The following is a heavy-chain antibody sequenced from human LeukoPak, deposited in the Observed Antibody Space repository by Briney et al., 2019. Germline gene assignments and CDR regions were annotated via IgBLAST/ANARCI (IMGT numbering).Heavy chain of an antibody. D-gene: IGHD2-15*01. CDR3: ARDRSRYCSGGSCYRRFDY. J-gene: IGHJ4*02. Sequence: PGGSLRLSCAACGFTFSDYYMSWIRQAPGKGLEGVSYISSSGSTIYYADSVKGRFTVSRDNAKNSLYLQMNSLRAEDTAVYYCARDRSRYCSGGSCYRRFDYWGQGTLVTVSS. V-gene: IGHV3-11*04. CDR2: ISSSGSTI. CDR1: GFTFSDYY.